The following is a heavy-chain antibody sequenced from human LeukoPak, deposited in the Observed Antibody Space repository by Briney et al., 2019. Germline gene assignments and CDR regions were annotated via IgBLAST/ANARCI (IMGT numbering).Heavy chain of an antibody. J-gene: IGHJ4*02. CDR3: ARLGGYNAPFRD. D-gene: IGHD5-24*01. CDR1: GGSFGGYY. Sequence: SETLSLTCAVDGGSFGGYYWSWIRQPPGKGLEWIGEINHSGSTNDNPSLNSRVTISLDTSKNQFALMLSSVTAADTAVYYFARLGGYNAPFRDWGQETLVTVSS. CDR2: INHSGST. V-gene: IGHV4-34*01.